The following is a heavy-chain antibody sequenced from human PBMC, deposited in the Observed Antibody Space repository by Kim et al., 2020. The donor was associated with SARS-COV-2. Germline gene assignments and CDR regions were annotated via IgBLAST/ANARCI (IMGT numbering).Heavy chain of an antibody. CDR2: IIPIFGTA. V-gene: IGHV1-69*13. J-gene: IGHJ4*02. D-gene: IGHD5-12*01. CDR3: ARLGDGYIDREG. Sequence: SVKVSCKASGGTFSSYAISWVRQAPGQGLEWMGGIIPIFGTANYAQKFQGRVTITADESTSTAYMELSSLRSEDTAVYYCARLGDGYIDREGWGQGTLVTVSS. CDR1: GGTFSSYA.